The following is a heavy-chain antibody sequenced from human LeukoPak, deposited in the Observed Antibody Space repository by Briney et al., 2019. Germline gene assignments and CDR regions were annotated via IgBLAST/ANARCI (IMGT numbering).Heavy chain of an antibody. CDR1: GFTFTSSA. CDR2: IVVGSGNT. CDR3: AAQWGYSSGYTRDY. V-gene: IGHV1-58*01. D-gene: IGHD3-22*01. J-gene: IGHJ4*02. Sequence: GAPVKVSCKASGFTFTSSAVQWVRQARGQRLEWIGWIVVGSGNTNYAQKFQERVTITRDMSTSTAYMELSSLRSEDTAVYYCAAQWGYSSGYTRDYWGQGTLVTVSS.